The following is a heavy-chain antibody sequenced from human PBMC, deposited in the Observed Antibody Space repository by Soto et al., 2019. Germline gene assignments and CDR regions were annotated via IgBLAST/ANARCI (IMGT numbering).Heavy chain of an antibody. D-gene: IGHD4-17*01. Sequence: QGQLVQSGAEVKKPGASVKVSCKASGYTFHMFGYTWVRQAPGQGLEWAGWIRACDGNTAYGTNFHGRASLSTATKTRSAYMVLSSLTSDDTAVYFRAGTRRFLLNGALRDYGASTEDFWGQGTLVSVSS. V-gene: IGHV1-18*01. CDR1: GYTFHMFG. CDR2: IRACDGNT. CDR3: AGTRRFLLNGALRDYGASTEDF. J-gene: IGHJ4*02.